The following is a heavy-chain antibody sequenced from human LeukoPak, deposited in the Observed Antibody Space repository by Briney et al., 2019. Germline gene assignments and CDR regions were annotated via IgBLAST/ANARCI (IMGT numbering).Heavy chain of an antibody. CDR2: ISSCGSTK. V-gene: IGHV3-48*03. J-gene: IGHJ6*03. CDR1: GFTFSSYE. Sequence: GGSLTLSCAASGFTFSSYEMNWVRQAPGEGLEWVSYISSCGSTKYYADSVKGRFTISRDNAKNSLYLQMNSLRAEDTAVYYCARENSSKPYMDVWGKGTTVTVSS. D-gene: IGHD6-13*01. CDR3: ARENSSKPYMDV.